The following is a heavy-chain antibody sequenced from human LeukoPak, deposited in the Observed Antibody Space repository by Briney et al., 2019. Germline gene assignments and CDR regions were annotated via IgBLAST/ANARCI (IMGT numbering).Heavy chain of an antibody. CDR2: INPSGGTT. V-gene: IGHV1-46*01. J-gene: IGHJ4*02. D-gene: IGHD2-2*01. CDR3: AREVGYCSSTSCYVDY. Sequence: VSVKVSCKASGYTFTTYFLHWVRQAPGQGPEWLGIINPSGGTTTYAQKLQGRITMTTDTSTSTAYMELRSLRSDDTAVYYCAREVGYCSSTSCYVDYWGQGTLVTVSS. CDR1: GYTFTTYF.